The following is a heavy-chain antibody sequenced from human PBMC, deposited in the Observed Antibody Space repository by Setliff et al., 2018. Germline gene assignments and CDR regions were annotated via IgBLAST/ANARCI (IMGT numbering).Heavy chain of an antibody. Sequence: GESLKISCQGPGYTFTNYWIGWVRQMPGKDLEWMGIVFSGDSDTRYSPSFQGQVTMSADKSINTAYLQWSSLKASDTAMYYCARLGAPASHDAFDIWGQGTMVTVSS. CDR3: ARLGAPASHDAFDI. CDR2: VFSGDSDT. D-gene: IGHD6-25*01. V-gene: IGHV5-51*01. CDR1: GYTFTNYW. J-gene: IGHJ3*02.